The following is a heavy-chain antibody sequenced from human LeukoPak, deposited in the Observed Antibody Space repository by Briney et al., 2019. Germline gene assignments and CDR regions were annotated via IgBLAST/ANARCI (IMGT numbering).Heavy chain of an antibody. D-gene: IGHD3-3*01. J-gene: IGHJ4*02. CDR1: GYTFTGYY. CDR2: INPNSGGT. V-gene: IGHV1-2*02. CDR3: ARDQSTIFGVAFWYFDY. Sequence: ASVKVSCKASGYTFTGYYMHWVRQAPGQGLEWMGWINPNSGGTNYAQKFQGRVTMTRDTSISTAYMELSRLRSDDTAVYYCARDQSTIFGVAFWYFDYWGQGTLVNVSS.